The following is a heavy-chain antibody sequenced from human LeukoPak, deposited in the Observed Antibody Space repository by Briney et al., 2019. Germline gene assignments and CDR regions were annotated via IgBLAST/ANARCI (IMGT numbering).Heavy chain of an antibody. CDR1: GGSISTYY. Sequence: SETLSLTCTVSGGSISTYYWSWIRQPPGKGLEWIGYIYYSGSTNYNPSLKSRVTISVDTSKNQLSLKLSSVTAADTAVYYCARTIAAAGSDWFDPWGQGTLVTVSS. CDR2: IYYSGST. J-gene: IGHJ5*02. CDR3: ARTIAAAGSDWFDP. V-gene: IGHV4-59*08. D-gene: IGHD6-13*01.